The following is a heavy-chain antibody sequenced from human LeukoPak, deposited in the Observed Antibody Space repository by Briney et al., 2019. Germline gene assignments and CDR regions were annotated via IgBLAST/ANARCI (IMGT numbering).Heavy chain of an antibody. CDR2: ISYDGSNK. J-gene: IGHJ4*02. V-gene: IGHV3-30-3*01. D-gene: IGHD2-21*02. CDR1: GFTFSSYA. Sequence: GRSLRLSCAASGFTFSSYAMHWVRQAPGKGLEWVAVISYDGSNKYYADSVKGRFTISRDNSKNTLYLQRNSLRAEDTAVYYCAREELQAPVVTTTPPFDYWGQGTLVTVSS. CDR3: AREELQAPVVTTTPPFDY.